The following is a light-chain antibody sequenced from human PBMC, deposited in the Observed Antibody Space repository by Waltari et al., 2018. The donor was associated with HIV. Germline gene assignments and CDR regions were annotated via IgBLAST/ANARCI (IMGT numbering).Light chain of an antibody. CDR1: QSICSW. Sequence: DIQMTQSPSTLSASVGDRVTITCRASQSICSWLAWYQQKPGKAPKVLIYKASNLESGVPPRFSGSGSGTEFTLTITNLQPEDFATYYCQQSTSYWTFGQGTKVEMK. CDR3: QQSTSYWT. J-gene: IGKJ1*01. CDR2: KAS. V-gene: IGKV1-5*03.